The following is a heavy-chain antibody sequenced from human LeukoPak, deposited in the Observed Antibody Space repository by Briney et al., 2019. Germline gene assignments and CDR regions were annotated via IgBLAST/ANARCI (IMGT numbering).Heavy chain of an antibody. D-gene: IGHD2-2*01. Sequence: GGSLRLSCAASGFTFNTCAMTWVRQAPGKGLEWVSSVSGSGSSTYYADSVKGRFNISRDNSKNTLDLQLSNLRAEDTALYFCVRAGPYAYPSPGWFASWGQATLVSVSS. CDR1: GFTFNTCA. CDR2: VSGSGSST. V-gene: IGHV3-23*01. J-gene: IGHJ5*01. CDR3: VRAGPYAYPSPGWFAS.